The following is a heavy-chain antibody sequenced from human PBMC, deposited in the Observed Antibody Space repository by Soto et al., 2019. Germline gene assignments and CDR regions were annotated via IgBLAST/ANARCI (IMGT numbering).Heavy chain of an antibody. J-gene: IGHJ4*02. V-gene: IGHV3-73*01. CDR2: VRNKANTYAT. D-gene: IGHD3-3*01. Sequence: GGSLRLSCVASGFTFSDSTLHWVRQASGRGLEWVGRVRNKANTYATAYATSVEGRFTISRDDSKNTTYLQMNTLKTEDTTVYYCARSPPAGFMGFGLLIAHQDFFDYWGQGALVTVSS. CDR3: ARSPPAGFMGFGLLIAHQDFFDY. CDR1: GFTFSDST.